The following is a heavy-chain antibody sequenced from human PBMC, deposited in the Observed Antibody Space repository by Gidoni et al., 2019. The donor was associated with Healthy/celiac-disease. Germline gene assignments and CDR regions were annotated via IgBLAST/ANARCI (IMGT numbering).Heavy chain of an antibody. CDR2: IWYDGSNK. CDR3: AREYSYGMDV. J-gene: IGHJ6*02. V-gene: IGHV3-33*01. Sequence: QVQLVESGGGVVQPGRSLRLSCAASGFTFSSYGMHWVRQAPGKGLEWVAVIWYDGSNKYYADSVKGRFTISRDNSKNTLYLQMNSLRAEDTAVYYCAREYSYGMDVWGQGTTVTVSS. CDR1: GFTFSSYG.